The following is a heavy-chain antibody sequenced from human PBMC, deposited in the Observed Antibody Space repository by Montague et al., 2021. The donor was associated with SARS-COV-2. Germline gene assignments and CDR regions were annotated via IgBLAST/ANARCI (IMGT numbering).Heavy chain of an antibody. CDR3: ARGPTNNIGMVATGLDY. CDR2: IYHSGST. V-gene: IGHV4-34*01. D-gene: IGHD5-12*01. Sequence: SETRSLTCAVYGGSFSGYYWSWIRQPPGKGLEWIGEIYHSGSTNYNPSLKSRVTISVDTSKNQFSLRLSSVTAADTAVYYCARGPTNNIGMVATGLDYWGQGTLVTVSS. J-gene: IGHJ4*02. CDR1: GGSFSGYY.